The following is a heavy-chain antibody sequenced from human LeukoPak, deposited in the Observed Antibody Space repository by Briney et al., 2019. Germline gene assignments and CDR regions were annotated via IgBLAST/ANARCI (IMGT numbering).Heavy chain of an antibody. J-gene: IGHJ4*02. CDR3: AKSGALKWAY. CDR1: GFTFSSDW. Sequence: GGSLRLSCAVSGFTFSSDWMIWVRQAPGKGLEWVANINPDGSEKNYVDSVRGRFTISRDNAKNSLDLQMNSLRAEDTAVYYCAKSGALKWAYWGQGTLVTVSS. D-gene: IGHD2-8*01. CDR2: INPDGSEK. V-gene: IGHV3-7*03.